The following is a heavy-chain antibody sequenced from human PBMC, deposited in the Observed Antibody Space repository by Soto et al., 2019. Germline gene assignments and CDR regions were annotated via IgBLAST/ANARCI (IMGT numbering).Heavy chain of an antibody. D-gene: IGHD5-12*01. CDR2: IVPIVDTS. CDR3: VRVVAIPGYPDN. Sequence: QVQLVQSGAEVRQPASSVKVSCKTSGGTFSSYAISWVRRAPGQGLEWMGGIVPIVDTSTYAQKFQGRVTITADESTSTVYMELSSLRSDDTAVYYCVRVVAIPGYPDNWGQATLVTVSS. J-gene: IGHJ4*01. V-gene: IGHV1-69*12. CDR1: GGTFSSYA.